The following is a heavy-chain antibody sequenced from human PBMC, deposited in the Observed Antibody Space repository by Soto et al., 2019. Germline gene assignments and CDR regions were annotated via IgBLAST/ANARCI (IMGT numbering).Heavy chain of an antibody. V-gene: IGHV4-30-4*01. CDR3: ARVPRTSSSFLLPYYYGMDV. D-gene: IGHD6-6*01. J-gene: IGHJ6*02. Sequence: KPSETLSLTCTVSGGSISSGDYYWSWIRQPPGKGLEWIGYIYYSGSTYYNPSLKSRVTISVDTSKNQFSLKLSSVTAADTAVYYCARVPRTSSSFLLPYYYGMDVWGQGTTVTVSS. CDR2: IYYSGST. CDR1: GGSISSGDYY.